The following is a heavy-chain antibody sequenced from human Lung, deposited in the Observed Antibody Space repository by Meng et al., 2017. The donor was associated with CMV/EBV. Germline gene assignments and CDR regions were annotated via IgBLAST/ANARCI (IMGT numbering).Heavy chain of an antibody. J-gene: IGHJ4*02. CDR3: TRDGDYYDATLH. V-gene: IGHV3-21*01. CDR1: GFTYSRYS. Sequence: SXAASGFTYSRYSMNWVRQAPGKGLEWVSSITSSSSYIYYADSVKGRFTTSRDNARNSLYLQMISLRAEDTAVYYCTRDGDYYDATLHWGQGSLVTVSS. D-gene: IGHD3-16*01. CDR2: ITSSSSYI.